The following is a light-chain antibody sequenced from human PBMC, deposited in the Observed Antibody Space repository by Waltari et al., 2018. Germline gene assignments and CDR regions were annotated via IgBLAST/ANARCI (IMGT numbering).Light chain of an antibody. J-gene: IGLJ3*02. V-gene: IGLV6-57*01. Sequence: NFMLTQPHSVSGSLGKTVSISCTRSSGSIASNYVPWFQQRPGSSPTCVISEDNKRPSGDPDRLSSYIDSSSTSGSLAISGRKTEDEDVYYCRSYDDDRHWVFGGGTKQTVL. CDR3: RSYDDDRHWV. CDR2: EDN. CDR1: SGSIASNY.